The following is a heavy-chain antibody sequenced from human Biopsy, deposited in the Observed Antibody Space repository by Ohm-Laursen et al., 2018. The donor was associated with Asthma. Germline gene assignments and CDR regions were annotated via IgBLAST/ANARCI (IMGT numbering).Heavy chain of an antibody. CDR3: ARTHERWTSIQDDALDI. V-gene: IGHV3-30*03. CDR2: ISYDGGNK. J-gene: IGHJ3*02. D-gene: IGHD4-23*01. CDR1: GFTFSIYD. Sequence: SLRLSCAASGFTFSIYDIHWVRQAPGKGLEWVTVISYDGGNKFYGDSVKGRFTLSRDNSRNTLYLQMNSLRVEDTAIYYCARTHERWTSIQDDALDIWGQGTMVSVSS.